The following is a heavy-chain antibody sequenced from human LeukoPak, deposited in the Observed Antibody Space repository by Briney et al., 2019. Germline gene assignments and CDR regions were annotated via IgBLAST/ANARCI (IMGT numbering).Heavy chain of an antibody. CDR3: ARDPPIGGADVFDI. D-gene: IGHD3-10*01. CDR1: GYTFTGYY. Sequence: GPLKVSCKAAGYTFTGYYMHWVRQAPGQGLEWMGWINPNSGGTNYAQKFQGRVTMTRDTSISTAYMELSRLTSDDTAVYYCARDPPIGGADVFDIWGQGTMVTVSS. J-gene: IGHJ3*02. CDR2: INPNSGGT. V-gene: IGHV1-2*02.